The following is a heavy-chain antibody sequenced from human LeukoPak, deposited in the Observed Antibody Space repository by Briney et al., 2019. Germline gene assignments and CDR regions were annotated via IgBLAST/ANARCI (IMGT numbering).Heavy chain of an antibody. CDR2: ISDSGST. V-gene: IGHV4-34*01. CDR1: GVSFSGYY. J-gene: IGHJ3*02. Sequence: SETLSLTCAVYGVSFSGYYWIWLRQPPGKGLEWIGEISDSGSTNYNPSLKSRVTISLDTSNNQFSPKLSSVTAADTAVYYCARGRRGSQSAFDIWGQGTMVTVSS. CDR3: ARGRRGSQSAFDI. D-gene: IGHD1-14*01.